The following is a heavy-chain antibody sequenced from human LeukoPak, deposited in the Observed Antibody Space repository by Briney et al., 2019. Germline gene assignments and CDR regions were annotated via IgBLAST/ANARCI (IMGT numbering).Heavy chain of an antibody. Sequence: GGSLRLSCAASGFTFSSYAMSWVRQAPGKGLEWVSAISGSGGSTYYADSVKGRFTISRDNSKNTLYLQMNSLRAEDTAVYYCAKELKVAVTGTVGFDYWGQGTLVTVSS. D-gene: IGHD6-13*01. V-gene: IGHV3-23*01. J-gene: IGHJ4*02. CDR1: GFTFSSYA. CDR2: ISGSGGST. CDR3: AKELKVAVTGTVGFDY.